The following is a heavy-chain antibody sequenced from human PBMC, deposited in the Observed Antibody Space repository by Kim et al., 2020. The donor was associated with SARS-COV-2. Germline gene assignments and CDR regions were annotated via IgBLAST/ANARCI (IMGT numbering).Heavy chain of an antibody. Sequence: SETLSLTCTVSGGSISSYYWSWIRQPPGKGLEWIGYIYYSGSTNYNPSLKSRVTISVDTSKNQFSLKLSSVTAADTAVYYCARTRPSGKFGVVIFDYWGQGTLVTVSS. CDR2: IYYSGST. J-gene: IGHJ4*02. D-gene: IGHD3-3*01. V-gene: IGHV4-59*13. CDR1: GGSISSYY. CDR3: ARTRPSGKFGVVIFDY.